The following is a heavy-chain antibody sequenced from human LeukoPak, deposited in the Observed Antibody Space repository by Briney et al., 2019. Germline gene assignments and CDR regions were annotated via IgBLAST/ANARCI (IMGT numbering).Heavy chain of an antibody. CDR1: GGTFSSYA. V-gene: IGHV1-69*13. J-gene: IGHJ3*02. Sequence: ASVKVSCKASGGTFSSYAISWVRQAPGQGLEWMGGIIPIFGTANYAQKFQGRVTITADESTSTAYMELSSLRSEDTAVYYCASQVDTAMDDAFDIWGQGTMVTASS. CDR2: IIPIFGTA. CDR3: ASQVDTAMDDAFDI. D-gene: IGHD5-18*01.